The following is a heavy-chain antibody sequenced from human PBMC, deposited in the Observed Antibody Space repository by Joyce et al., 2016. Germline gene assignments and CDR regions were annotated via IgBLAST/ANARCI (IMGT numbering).Heavy chain of an antibody. CDR3: AHRGLLKLDY. CDR2: IYWDDDK. J-gene: IGHJ4*02. CDR1: GFSLSGAGEG. V-gene: IGHV2-5*02. Sequence: QIILNESGPTLVKPTQTLTLTCTFSGFSLSGAGEGVAWVRQPPGKAREWLGIIYWDDDKRYNPSLKSRLTITRDTSKNQVVLIMTNMDPVDTATYYCAHRGLLKLDYWGRGALVTVSS. D-gene: IGHD2-15*01.